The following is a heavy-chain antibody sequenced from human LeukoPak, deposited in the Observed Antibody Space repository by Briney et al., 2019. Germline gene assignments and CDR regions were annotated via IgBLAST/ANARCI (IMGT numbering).Heavy chain of an antibody. Sequence: GGSLRLSCAASGFTFDDYGMIWVRQAPGKGLEWVSAINWNGGSTVYADSVKGRFTISRDNAKNSLYLQMNSLRAEDTALYYCARDTTLYYDGSGFDAFDIWGQGTMVTVSS. CDR3: ARDTTLYYDGSGFDAFDI. CDR1: GFTFDDYG. V-gene: IGHV3-20*04. CDR2: INWNGGST. J-gene: IGHJ3*02. D-gene: IGHD3-22*01.